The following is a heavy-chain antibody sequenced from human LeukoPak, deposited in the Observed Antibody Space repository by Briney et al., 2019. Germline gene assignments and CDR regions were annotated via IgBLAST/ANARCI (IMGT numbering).Heavy chain of an antibody. CDR1: GFTFSSYD. CDR2: ISYDGSNK. D-gene: IGHD5-18*01. V-gene: IGHV3-30*18. CDR3: AKGGYGIQLWWAFDI. Sequence: GGSLRLSCAASGFTFSSYDMHWVRQAPGKGLEWVALISYDGSNKYYADSAKGRFTISRDSSKNTLYLQMNSLRPEDTAIYYCAKGGYGIQLWWAFDIWGQGTMVIVSS. J-gene: IGHJ3*02.